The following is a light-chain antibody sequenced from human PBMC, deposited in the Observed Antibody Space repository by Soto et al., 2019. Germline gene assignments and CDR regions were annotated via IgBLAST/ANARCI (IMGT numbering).Light chain of an antibody. CDR3: SSYTSSSTLDV. CDR1: SSDVGGYNY. CDR2: EVS. J-gene: IGLJ1*01. Sequence: QSALTQPASVSGSPGQSITISCTGTSSDVGGYNYVSWYQQHPGKAPKLMIYEVSNRPPGVSNRFSGSKSGNTASLTISGLQAEDEADYYCSSYTSSSTLDVFGTGTKGTVL. V-gene: IGLV2-14*01.